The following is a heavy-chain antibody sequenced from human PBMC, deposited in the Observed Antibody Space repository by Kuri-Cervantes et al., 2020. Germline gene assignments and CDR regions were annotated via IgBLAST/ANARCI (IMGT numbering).Heavy chain of an antibody. V-gene: IGHV4-38-2*01. Sequence: SQTLSLTCAVSGYSISSGYYWGWIRQPPGKGLEWIGEINHSGSTNYNPSLKSRVTISVDTSKNQFSLKLSSVTAADTAVYYCAVKVGADNNWFDPWGQGTLVTVSS. CDR1: GYSISSGYY. CDR2: INHSGST. D-gene: IGHD1-26*01. J-gene: IGHJ5*02. CDR3: AVKVGADNNWFDP.